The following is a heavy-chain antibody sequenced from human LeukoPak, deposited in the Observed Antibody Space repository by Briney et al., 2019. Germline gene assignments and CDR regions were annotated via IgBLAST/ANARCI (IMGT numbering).Heavy chain of an antibody. CDR1: GFTFSSYG. J-gene: IGHJ3*02. CDR3: ATAGDDAFDI. CDR2: ISYDGSNK. Sequence: PGRSLRLSCAASGFTFSSYGMHWVRQAPGKGLKWVAVISYDGSNKYYADSVKGRFTISRDNSKNTLYLQMNSLRAEDTAVYYCATAGDDAFDIWGQGTMVTVSS. D-gene: IGHD3-16*01. V-gene: IGHV3-30*03.